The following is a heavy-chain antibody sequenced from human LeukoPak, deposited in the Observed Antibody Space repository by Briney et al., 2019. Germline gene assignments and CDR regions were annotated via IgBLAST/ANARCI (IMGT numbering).Heavy chain of an antibody. CDR2: IYHSGST. Sequence: SETLSLTCTVSGYSISSGYYWGWIRQPPGKGLEWIGSIYHSGSTYYYPSLKSRVTISVDTSKNQFSLKLSSVTAADTAVYYCASRIAAAGPEDYWGQGTLVTVSS. D-gene: IGHD6-13*01. CDR1: GYSISSGYY. CDR3: ASRIAAAGPEDY. V-gene: IGHV4-38-2*02. J-gene: IGHJ4*02.